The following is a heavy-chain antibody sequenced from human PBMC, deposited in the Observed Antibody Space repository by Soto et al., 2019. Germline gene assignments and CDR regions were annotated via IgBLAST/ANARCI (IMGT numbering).Heavy chain of an antibody. V-gene: IGHV3-74*01. D-gene: IGHD2-15*01. CDR3: ARGDCVGGTCYSLAGSFYYYMDV. Sequence: EVQLVESGGGLVQPGGSLRLSCVASGFTFSNYWMYWVRQAPGEGLVWVSRINSDGSVSSYADSVKGRLTISRDNVKNTLYLQMDSLGAEDTAVYYCARGDCVGGTCYSLAGSFYYYMDVWGKGTTGTVFS. J-gene: IGHJ6*03. CDR1: GFTFSNYW. CDR2: INSDGSVS.